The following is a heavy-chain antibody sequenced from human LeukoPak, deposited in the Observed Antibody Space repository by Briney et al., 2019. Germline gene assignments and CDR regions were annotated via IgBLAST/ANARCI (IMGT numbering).Heavy chain of an antibody. Sequence: PSETLSLTCTVAGGSISSYYWSWIRQPPGKGLEWIGYIYYSGSTNYNPSLKSRVTISVDTSKNQFSLKLSSVTAADTAVYYCAILRDWFDPWGQGTLVTVSS. CDR3: AILRDWFDP. CDR1: GGSISSYY. V-gene: IGHV4-59*01. J-gene: IGHJ5*02. CDR2: IYYSGST.